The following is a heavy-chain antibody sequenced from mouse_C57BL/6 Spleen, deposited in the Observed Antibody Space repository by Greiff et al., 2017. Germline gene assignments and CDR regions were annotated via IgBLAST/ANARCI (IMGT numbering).Heavy chain of an antibody. J-gene: IGHJ4*01. Sequence: EVQRVESGGGLVKPGGSLKLSCAASGFTFSDYGMHWVRQAPEKGLEWVAYISSGSSTIYYADTVKGRFTISRDNAKNTLFLQMTSLRSEDTAMYYCARNYYGYYYAMDYWGQGTSVTVSS. CDR3: ARNYYGYYYAMDY. CDR2: ISSGSSTI. V-gene: IGHV5-17*01. CDR1: GFTFSDYG. D-gene: IGHD1-1*01.